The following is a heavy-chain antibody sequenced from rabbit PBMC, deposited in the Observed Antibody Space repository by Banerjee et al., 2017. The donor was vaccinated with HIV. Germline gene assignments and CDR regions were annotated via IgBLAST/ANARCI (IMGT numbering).Heavy chain of an antibody. CDR3: ARSYVGKAMTSLNL. J-gene: IGHJ4*01. CDR2: IGDGIT. D-gene: IGHD4-2*01. Sequence: QEQLKETGGGLVQPGGSLTLSCKASGFDFSGDGINWVRQAPGKGPEWIAKIGDGITNYANSVKGRFTVSTDNAQNTVDLQMNSLTAADTATYFCARSYVGKAMTSLNLWGQGTLVTVS. V-gene: IGHV1S47*01. CDR1: GFDFSGDG.